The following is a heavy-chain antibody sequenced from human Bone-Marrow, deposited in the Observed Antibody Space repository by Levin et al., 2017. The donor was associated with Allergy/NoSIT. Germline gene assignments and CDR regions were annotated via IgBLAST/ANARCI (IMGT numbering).Heavy chain of an antibody. J-gene: IGHJ4*02. CDR2: IFPGDSDT. Sequence: GESLKISCKPSGYSFITHWIAWVRQMPGKGLEWMGIIFPGDSDTKYRPSLQGQVTISVDKSISTAYLQWSSLKASDTAIYYCARRDGSGTYNFDYWGQGTLVTVSS. D-gene: IGHD3-10*01. V-gene: IGHV5-51*01. CDR3: ARRDGSGTYNFDY. CDR1: GYSFITHW.